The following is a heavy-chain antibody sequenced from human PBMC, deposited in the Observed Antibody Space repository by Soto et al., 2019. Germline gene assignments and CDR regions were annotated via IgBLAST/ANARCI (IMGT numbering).Heavy chain of an antibody. D-gene: IGHD6-13*01. Sequence: ETLSLTDTVSCGSGRGGGDHWSLIRQPPGKGLEWIGYIYYSGSTNYNPSLKSRVTISVDTSKNQFSLKLSSVTAADTAVYYCARVEQLPHYYYYGMDVWGQGTTVTVSS. CDR1: CGSGRGGGDH. V-gene: IGHV4-61*08. J-gene: IGHJ6*02. CDR2: IYYSGST. CDR3: ARVEQLPHYYYYGMDV.